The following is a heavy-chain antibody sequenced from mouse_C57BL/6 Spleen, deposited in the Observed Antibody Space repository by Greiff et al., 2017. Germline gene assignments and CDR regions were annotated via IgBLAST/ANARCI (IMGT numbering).Heavy chain of an antibody. CDR3: ARRGDPDYAMDY. V-gene: IGHV1-64*01. J-gene: IGHJ4*01. CDR1: GYTFTSYW. Sequence: QVQLQQPGAELVKPGASVKLSCKASGYTFTSYWMHWVKQRPGQGLEWIGMIHPNSGSTNYNEKFKSKATLTVDKSSSTAYMQLSSLTSEDSAVYYCARRGDPDYAMDYWGQGTSVTVSS. CDR2: IHPNSGST.